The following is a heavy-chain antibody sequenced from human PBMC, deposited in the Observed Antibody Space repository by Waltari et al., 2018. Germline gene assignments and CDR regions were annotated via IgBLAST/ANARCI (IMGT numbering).Heavy chain of an antibody. CDR1: GFTFSNYA. V-gene: IGHV3-30*15. D-gene: IGHD2-15*01. Sequence: QVQLVESGGGVVQPGRSLRLSCAASGFTFSNYAMQWVRQAPGKGLAVVAVVSADGSITYYAESVKGRFTISRDNSKNTVYLQMSSLRAEDTGIYYCAREIGYSGALDYWGLGDLVTVSS. CDR2: VSADGSIT. J-gene: IGHJ4*02. CDR3: AREIGYSGALDY.